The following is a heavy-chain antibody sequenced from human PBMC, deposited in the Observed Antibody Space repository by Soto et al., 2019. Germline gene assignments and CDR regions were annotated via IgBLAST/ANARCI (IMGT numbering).Heavy chain of an antibody. Sequence: EVQLLQSGGGLVQPGGSLRLSCAASGFMFSNYAMNWVRQAPGKGVERVSGISASGDTTEYAGSAKDRVSVSRDNSKNTLYLQMNSLRAEDTAVYYCAPYWRNYRFDYWGQETLVTVSS. V-gene: IGHV3-23*01. CDR2: ISASGDTT. CDR3: APYWRNYRFDY. D-gene: IGHD2-8*02. J-gene: IGHJ4*02. CDR1: GFMFSNYA.